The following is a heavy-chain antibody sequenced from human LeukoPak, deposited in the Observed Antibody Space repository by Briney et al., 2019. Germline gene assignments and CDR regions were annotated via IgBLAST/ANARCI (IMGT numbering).Heavy chain of an antibody. J-gene: IGHJ4*02. CDR3: AKDPALRFLEWLPPLYFDY. CDR1: GFTVSSNY. Sequence: GGSLRLSCAASGFTVSSNYMSWVRQAPGKGLEWVSVIYSGGSTYYADSVKGRFTISRDNSKNTLYLQMNSLRAEDTAVYYCAKDPALRFLEWLPPLYFDYWGQGTLVTVSS. D-gene: IGHD3-3*01. CDR2: IYSGGST. V-gene: IGHV3-53*01.